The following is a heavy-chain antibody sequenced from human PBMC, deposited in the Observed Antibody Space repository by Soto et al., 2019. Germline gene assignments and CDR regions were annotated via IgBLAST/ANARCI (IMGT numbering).Heavy chain of an antibody. J-gene: IGHJ4*01. CDR2: INPDGSRT. D-gene: IGHD4-17*01. CDR3: ARVAVTTYYFDY. CDR1: GFTFTSYW. V-gene: IGHV3-74*01. Sequence: EVQLVESGGDLVQPGGSLRLSCAASGFTFTSYWMHWVRQTPGKGLVWVSRINPDGSRTSYADSVKGRFTISRDTAKNTLYLQMNSLGAEDTAVYYCARVAVTTYYFDYWGHGTLVTVSS.